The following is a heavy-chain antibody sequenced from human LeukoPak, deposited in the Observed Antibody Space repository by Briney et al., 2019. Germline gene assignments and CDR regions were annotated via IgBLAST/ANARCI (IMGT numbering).Heavy chain of an antibody. CDR1: GFTFSSYA. Sequence: GGSLRLSCAASGFTFSSYAMSWVRQAPGKGLEWVSAISGSGGSTYYADSVKGRFTISRDNSKNTLYLQMNSLRAEDTAVYYCAKAGYYYDSSGRYYYYYYMDVWGKGTTVTISS. J-gene: IGHJ6*03. CDR3: AKAGYYYDSSGRYYYYYYMDV. CDR2: ISGSGGST. V-gene: IGHV3-23*01. D-gene: IGHD3-22*01.